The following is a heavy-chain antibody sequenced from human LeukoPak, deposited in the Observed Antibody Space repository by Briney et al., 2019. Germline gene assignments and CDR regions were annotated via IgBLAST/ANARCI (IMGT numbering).Heavy chain of an antibody. Sequence: GGTLRLSCAASGFTFSSYGMSWVRQAPGKGLEWVSAISGSGGSTYYADSVKGRFTISRDNSKNTLYLQMNSLRAEDTAVYYCAKSHWYDSIGYYDYWGQGTLVTVSS. J-gene: IGHJ4*02. V-gene: IGHV3-23*01. CDR1: GFTFSSYG. CDR3: AKSHWYDSIGYYDY. CDR2: ISGSGGST. D-gene: IGHD3-22*01.